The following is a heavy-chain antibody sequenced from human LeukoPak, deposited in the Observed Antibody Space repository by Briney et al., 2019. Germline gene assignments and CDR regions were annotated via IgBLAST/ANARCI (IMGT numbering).Heavy chain of an antibody. CDR1: GGSISSYY. J-gene: IGHJ4*02. CDR2: IYYSGST. Sequence: SETLSLTCTVSGGSISSYYWSWIRPPPGKGLEWIGYIYYSGSTNYNPSLKSRVTISVDTSKNQFSLKLSSVTAADTAVYYCARDLRQQLGFDYWGQGTLVTVSS. D-gene: IGHD6-13*01. V-gene: IGHV4-59*01. CDR3: ARDLRQQLGFDY.